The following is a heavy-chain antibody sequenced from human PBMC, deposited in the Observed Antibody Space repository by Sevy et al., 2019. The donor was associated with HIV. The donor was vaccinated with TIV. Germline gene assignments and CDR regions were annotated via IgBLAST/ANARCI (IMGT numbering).Heavy chain of an antibody. CDR1: GFTFDDYA. V-gene: IGHV3-9*01. J-gene: IGHJ4*02. CDR3: AKDSGDGYNLYYFDY. Sequence: GGSLRLSCAASGFTFDDYAMHWVQQAPGKGLEWVSGISWNSGSIGYADSVKGRFTISRDNAKNSLYLQMNSLRAEDTALYYCAKDSGDGYNLYYFDYWGQGTLVTVSS. CDR2: ISWNSGSI. D-gene: IGHD5-12*01.